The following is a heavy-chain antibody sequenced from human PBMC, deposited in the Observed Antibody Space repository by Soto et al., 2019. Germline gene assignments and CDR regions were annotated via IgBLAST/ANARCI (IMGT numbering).Heavy chain of an antibody. CDR2: IYYSGST. V-gene: IGHV4-30-4*01. Sequence: SETLSLTCTVSGGSISGGDYYWSWIRQPPGKGLEWIGYIYYSGSTYYNPSLKSRVTISVDTSKNQFSLKLSSVTAADTAVYYCARDNILGILYGGMDVWGQGTTVTVSS. D-gene: IGHD3-3*01. J-gene: IGHJ6*02. CDR3: ARDNILGILYGGMDV. CDR1: GGSISGGDYY.